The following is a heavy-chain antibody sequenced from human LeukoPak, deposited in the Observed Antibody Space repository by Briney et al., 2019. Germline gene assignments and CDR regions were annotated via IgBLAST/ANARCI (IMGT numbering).Heavy chain of an antibody. CDR2: IWYDGTNI. D-gene: IGHD4-11*01. Sequence: GTSLRLSCAASGLILSSYGIHWVRQAPGKGLEWVAVIWYDGTNIYYGDSVKGRFSISRDNSKNTVYLQMDSLRAEDTAVYYCARDAGGTFGNYVNYFDYWGQGTLVTVSS. CDR3: ARDAGGTFGNYVNYFDY. CDR1: GLILSSYG. V-gene: IGHV3-33*01. J-gene: IGHJ4*02.